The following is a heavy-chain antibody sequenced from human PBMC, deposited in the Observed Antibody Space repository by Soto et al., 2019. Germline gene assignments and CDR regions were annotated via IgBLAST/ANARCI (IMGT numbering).Heavy chain of an antibody. D-gene: IGHD2-21*02. Sequence: QVQLVESGGGVVQPGMSLRLSCAASGFTFSSYGMHWVRQAPGKGLEWVAVISYDGSNKYYADSVKGRFTISRDNSKNTLYLQMNSLRAEDRTVYYCAKDGLTYGGGDCYPDYWGQGTLVTVSS. CDR2: ISYDGSNK. J-gene: IGHJ4*02. CDR1: GFTFSSYG. V-gene: IGHV3-30*18. CDR3: AKDGLTYGGGDCYPDY.